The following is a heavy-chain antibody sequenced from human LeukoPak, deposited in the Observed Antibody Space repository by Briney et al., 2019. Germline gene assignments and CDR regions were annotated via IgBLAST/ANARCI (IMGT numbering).Heavy chain of an antibody. CDR1: GGSISSYY. J-gene: IGHJ4*02. D-gene: IGHD4-17*01. Sequence: SETLSLTCTVSGGSISSYYWSWIRQPPGKGLEWIGYIYYSGSTNYNPSLKSRVTILVDTSKNQFSLKLSSVTAADTAVYYCARTVTSFDYWGQGTLVTVSS. CDR2: IYYSGST. CDR3: ARTVTSFDY. V-gene: IGHV4-59*01.